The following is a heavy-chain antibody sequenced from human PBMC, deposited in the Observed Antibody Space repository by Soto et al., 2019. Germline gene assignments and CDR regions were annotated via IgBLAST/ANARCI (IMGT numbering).Heavy chain of an antibody. CDR1: GYTFTGYY. CDR2: INPNSGGT. Sequence: ASVKVSCKASGYTFTGYYMHWVRQAPGQGLEWMGWINPNSGGTNYAQKFQGWVTMARDTSISTAYMELSRLRSDDTAVYYCAREGAAVNYFDYWGQGTLVTVSS. D-gene: IGHD2-15*01. V-gene: IGHV1-2*04. CDR3: AREGAAVNYFDY. J-gene: IGHJ4*02.